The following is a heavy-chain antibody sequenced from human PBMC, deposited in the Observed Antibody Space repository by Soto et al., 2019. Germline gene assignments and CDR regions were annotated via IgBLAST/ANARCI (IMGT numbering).Heavy chain of an antibody. CDR1: GGSISSGGYY. CDR3: ARDRTYDILTGSYRTGNWFDP. Sequence: PSETLSLTCTVSGGSISSGGYYWSWIRQHPGKGLEWIGYIYYSGSTNYNPSLKSRVTISVDTSKNQFSLKLSSVTAADTAVYYCARDRTYDILTGSYRTGNWFDPWGQGTLVTVSS. CDR2: IYYSGST. V-gene: IGHV4-61*08. J-gene: IGHJ5*02. D-gene: IGHD3-9*01.